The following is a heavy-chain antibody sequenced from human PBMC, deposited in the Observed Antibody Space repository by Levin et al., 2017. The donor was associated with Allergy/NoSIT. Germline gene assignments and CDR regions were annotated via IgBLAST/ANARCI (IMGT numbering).Heavy chain of an antibody. CDR1: GFTFSSYG. V-gene: IGHV3-30*18. J-gene: IGHJ6*02. CDR3: AKAYELRFLEWLLYRGGDYYGMDV. D-gene: IGHD3-3*01. CDR2: ISYDGSNK. Sequence: GGSLRLSCAASGFTFSSYGMHWVRQAPGKGLEWVAVISYDGSNKYYADSVKGRFTISRDNSKNTLYLQMNSLRAEDTAVYYCAKAYELRFLEWLLYRGGDYYGMDVWGQGTTVTVSS.